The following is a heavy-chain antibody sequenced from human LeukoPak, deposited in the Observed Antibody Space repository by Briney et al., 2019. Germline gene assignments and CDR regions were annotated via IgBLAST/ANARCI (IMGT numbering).Heavy chain of an antibody. Sequence: PSETLSLTCTVSGGSISSSSYYWSWIRQPPGKGLEWIGYIYYSGSTNYNPSLKSRVTISVDTSKNQFSLKLSSVTAADTAVYYCAREVIVGATNWFDPWGQGTLVTVSS. D-gene: IGHD1-26*01. CDR3: AREVIVGATNWFDP. J-gene: IGHJ5*02. CDR2: IYYSGST. V-gene: IGHV4-61*01. CDR1: GGSISSSSYY.